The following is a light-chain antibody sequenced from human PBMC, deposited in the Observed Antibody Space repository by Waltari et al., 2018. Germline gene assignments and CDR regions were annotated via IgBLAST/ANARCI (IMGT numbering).Light chain of an antibody. J-gene: IGKJ4*01. CDR3: QQRGSWPQIT. CDR2: DTS. Sequence: DIVLTQSPATLSLSPGERASLSCRASQSIKFYLAVYQQRPGQAPRLLIYDTSNRATGVPARFSGSGSETDFTLTISSLEPEDFAVYYCQQRGSWPQITFGGGTRVEI. CDR1: QSIKFY. V-gene: IGKV3-11*01.